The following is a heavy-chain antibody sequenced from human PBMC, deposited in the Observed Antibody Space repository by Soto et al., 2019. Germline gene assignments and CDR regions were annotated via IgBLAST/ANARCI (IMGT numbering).Heavy chain of an antibody. CDR2: IIPIFDTA. CDR3: ARHDCISSSCYYYYYYSMDV. Sequence: QVQLVQSGAEVKKPGSSVKVSCKTSGGTFSSYAISWVRQAPGQGLEWMGGIIPIFDTANYAQKFQGRVTIPAAEAXXTXHXXLSSMRSEDTAVYYCARHDCISSSCYYYYYYSMDVWGQGTTVTVSS. D-gene: IGHD2-2*01. CDR1: GGTFSSYA. J-gene: IGHJ6*02. V-gene: IGHV1-69*12.